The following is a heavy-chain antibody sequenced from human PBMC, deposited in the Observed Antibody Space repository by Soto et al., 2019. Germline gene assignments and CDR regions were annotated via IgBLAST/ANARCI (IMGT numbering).Heavy chain of an antibody. V-gene: IGHV3-66*04. CDR2: IYSDGTT. CDR1: GFSVDFNY. Sequence: VGSLRLSCAASGFSVDFNYMSWVRQAPAKGLEWVSIIYSDGTTYFADSVKGRFTVSRDNSKNTLFLQMNSLRAEDMAVYFCARRVPFSYCMDVWGKGTTVTVSS. J-gene: IGHJ6*03. CDR3: ARRVPFSYCMDV.